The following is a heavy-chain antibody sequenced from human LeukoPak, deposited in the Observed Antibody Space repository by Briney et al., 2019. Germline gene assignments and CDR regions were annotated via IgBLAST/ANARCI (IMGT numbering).Heavy chain of an antibody. CDR2: ISGSGGST. CDR3: AKGSSVAVTTQNRRGYYFDY. D-gene: IGHD4-17*01. V-gene: IGHV3-23*01. Sequence: PGGSLRLSRAASGFTFSSYAMSWVRQAPGKGLEWVSAISGSGGSTYYADSVKGRFTISRDNSKNTLYLQMNSLRAEDTAVYYCAKGSSVAVTTQNRRGYYFDYWGQGTLVTVSS. CDR1: GFTFSSYA. J-gene: IGHJ4*02.